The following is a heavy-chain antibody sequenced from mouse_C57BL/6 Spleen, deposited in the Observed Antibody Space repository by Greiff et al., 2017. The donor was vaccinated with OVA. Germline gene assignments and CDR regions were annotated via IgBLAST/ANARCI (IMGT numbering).Heavy chain of an antibody. V-gene: IGHV5-17*01. D-gene: IGHD1-1*01. J-gene: IGHJ2*01. CDR2: ISSGSSTI. CDR3: ASNFYYGSSRLDY. Sequence: EVMLVESGGGLVEPGGSLKLSCAASGFTFSDYGMHWVRQAPEKGLEWVAYISSGSSTIYYADTVKGRFTISRDNAKNTLFLQMTSLRSEDTAMYYCASNFYYGSSRLDYWGQGTTLTVSS. CDR1: GFTFSDYG.